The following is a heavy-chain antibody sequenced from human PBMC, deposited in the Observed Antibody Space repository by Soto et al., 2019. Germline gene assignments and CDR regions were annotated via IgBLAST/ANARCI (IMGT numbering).Heavy chain of an antibody. CDR2: ISYDGSNK. J-gene: IGHJ2*01. CDR1: GFTFSSYG. Sequence: QVQLVESGGGVVQPGRSLRLSCAASGFTFSSYGMHWVRQAPGKGLEWVAVISYDGSNKYYADSVKGRFTISRDNSKNTLYLQMNGLRAGDTAVYYCAKDKGIAVDRYWYFDLWGRGTLVTVSS. V-gene: IGHV3-30*18. CDR3: AKDKGIAVDRYWYFDL. D-gene: IGHD6-19*01.